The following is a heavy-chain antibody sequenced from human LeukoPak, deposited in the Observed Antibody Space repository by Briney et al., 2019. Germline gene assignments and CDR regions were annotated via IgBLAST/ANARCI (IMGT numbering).Heavy chain of an antibody. CDR3: ARGDPLKIDY. V-gene: IGHV4-59*01. J-gene: IGHJ4*02. CDR2: IYYSGST. Sequence: SETLSLTCTVSGGSISSYYWSWIRQPPGKGLEWIGYIYYSGSTNYNPSLKSRVTISVDTSKNQFSLKLSSVTAADTAVYYCARGDPLKIDYWGQGTLVTVSS. CDR1: GGSISSYY.